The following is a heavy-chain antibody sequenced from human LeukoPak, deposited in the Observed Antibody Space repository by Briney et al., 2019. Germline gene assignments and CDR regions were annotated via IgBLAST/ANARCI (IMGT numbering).Heavy chain of an antibody. CDR3: AREGLGTIDY. J-gene: IGHJ4*02. CDR1: GGSTSSYY. CDR2: IYYSGST. V-gene: IGHV4-59*01. Sequence: SETLSLTCTVSGGSTSSYYWSWIRQPPGKGLEWIGYIYYSGSTNYNPSLKSRVTISVDTSKNQFSLKLSSVTAADTAVYYCAREGLGTIDYWGQGTLVTVSS. D-gene: IGHD3/OR15-3a*01.